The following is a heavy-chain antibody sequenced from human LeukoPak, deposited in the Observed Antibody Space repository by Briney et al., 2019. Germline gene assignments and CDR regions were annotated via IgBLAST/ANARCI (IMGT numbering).Heavy chain of an antibody. Sequence: PSETLSLTCTVAGGSISSRTYYWGWIRQPPGKGLEWIGSIFYSGSSYYNPSLKSRVTISVDTSKHHFSLKLTSVTAADTAVYYCARDSGSYSFDCWGQGTLVTVSS. V-gene: IGHV4-39*02. CDR3: ARDSGSYSFDC. D-gene: IGHD1-26*01. J-gene: IGHJ4*02. CDR2: IFYSGSS. CDR1: GGSISSRTYY.